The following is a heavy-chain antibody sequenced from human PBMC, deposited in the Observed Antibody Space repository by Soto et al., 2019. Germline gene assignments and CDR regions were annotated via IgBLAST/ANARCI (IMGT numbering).Heavy chain of an antibody. D-gene: IGHD2-21*02. CDR3: APALHSASYFEL. CDR1: GGSISNSRYY. Sequence: QLQLQESGPGLVKPSETLSLTCYVSGGSISNSRYYWGWIRQPPGKGLEWIGTFDYSANTYFNPSLESRVTLSVDTPKNRYSLNMAAETAADTALYDCAPALHSASYFELWGRGTLVTVSS. CDR2: FDYSANT. J-gene: IGHJ2*01. V-gene: IGHV4-39*01.